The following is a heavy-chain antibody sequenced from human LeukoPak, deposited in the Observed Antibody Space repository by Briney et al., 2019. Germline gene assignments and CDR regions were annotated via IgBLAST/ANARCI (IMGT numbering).Heavy chain of an antibody. Sequence: GGSLRLSCAASGFSFNSYGMHWVRQAPGKGLEWVAVISSDGSIDYYADSVRGRFTVSRDNSKNTLYLQVNSLRVDDTAVYYCTRGARKGDDYGGFFDYWGQGTLVTVSS. CDR3: TRGARKGDDYGGFFDY. CDR2: ISSDGSID. J-gene: IGHJ4*02. CDR1: GFSFNSYG. V-gene: IGHV3-30*03. D-gene: IGHD4-23*01.